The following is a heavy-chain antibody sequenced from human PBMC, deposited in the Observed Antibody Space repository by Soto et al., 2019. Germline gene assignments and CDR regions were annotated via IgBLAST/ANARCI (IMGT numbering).Heavy chain of an antibody. V-gene: IGHV1-18*01. CDR2: ISAYNGNT. Sequence: QVQLVQSGAEVKKPGASVKVSCKASGYTFTSYGISWVRQAPGQGLEWMGWISAYNGNTNYAQKLQGRVTRTTDTSKRTAYLDLGSLKSDDTAVYYWARGAWGGQWPVDYWGQGTLVTVSS. CDR1: GYTFTSYG. CDR3: ARGAWGGQWPVDY. J-gene: IGHJ4*02. D-gene: IGHD6-19*01.